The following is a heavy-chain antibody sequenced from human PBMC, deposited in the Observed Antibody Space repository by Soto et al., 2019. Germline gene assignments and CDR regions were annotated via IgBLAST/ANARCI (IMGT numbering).Heavy chain of an antibody. D-gene: IGHD5-12*01. J-gene: IGHJ4*02. Sequence: QITLKESGPTLVKPTQTLTLTCTFSGFSLNTDGAGVGWIRRPPGKALEWLALSYWDDDKRYSPSLKSRLTFSLYDFKNLVVLAMITMGPVYTATYYCAHSGCDGMDDFDYWGQGTLVTASS. CDR3: AHSGCDGMDDFDY. CDR1: GFSLNTDGAG. CDR2: SYWDDDK. V-gene: IGHV2-5*02.